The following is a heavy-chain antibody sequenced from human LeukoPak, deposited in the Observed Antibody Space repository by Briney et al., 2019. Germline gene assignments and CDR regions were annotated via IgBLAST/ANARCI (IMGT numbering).Heavy chain of an antibody. CDR2: MSTSGSF. CDR3: ARHGRRDGKRSPWTG. D-gene: IGHD5-24*01. V-gene: IGHV4-4*08. CDR1: GGSIRNYH. J-gene: IGHJ4*02. Sequence: SETLSLTCAVSGGSIRNYHWSWIRQSPEKGLEWIAFMSTSGSFDYSPSLESRVTMAGDTSKNHFTLKMTSVTAADTAVYYCARHGRRDGKRSPWTGWGQGTLVSVSS.